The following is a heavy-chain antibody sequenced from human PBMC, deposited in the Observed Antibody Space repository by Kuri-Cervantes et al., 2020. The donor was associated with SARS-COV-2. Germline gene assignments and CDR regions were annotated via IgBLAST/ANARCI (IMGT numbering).Heavy chain of an antibody. J-gene: IGHJ3*02. CDR3: ARGRSGRMATIIRAFDI. CDR1: GYTFTSYG. Sequence: ASVKVSCKASGYTFTSYGISWVRQAPGQGLEWMGWISAYNGNTNYAQKLQGRVTMTTDTSTSTAYMELRSLRSEDTAVYYCARGRSGRMATIIRAFDIWGQGTTVTVSS. CDR2: ISAYNGNT. V-gene: IGHV1-18*01. D-gene: IGHD5-24*01.